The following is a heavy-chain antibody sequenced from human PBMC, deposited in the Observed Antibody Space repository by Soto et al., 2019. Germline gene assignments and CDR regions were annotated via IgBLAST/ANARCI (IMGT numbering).Heavy chain of an antibody. D-gene: IGHD3-22*01. CDR1: GFTFDDYA. Sequence: GGSLRLSCAASGFTFDDYAMHWVRQAPGQGLEWVSLISGDGGSTYYADSVKGRFTISRDNSKNSLYLQMNSLRTEDTALYYCAKDLNDYDCSGYCYYYGMDVWGQGTTVTVSS. CDR2: ISGDGGST. V-gene: IGHV3-43*02. CDR3: AKDLNDYDCSGYCYYYGMDV. J-gene: IGHJ6*02.